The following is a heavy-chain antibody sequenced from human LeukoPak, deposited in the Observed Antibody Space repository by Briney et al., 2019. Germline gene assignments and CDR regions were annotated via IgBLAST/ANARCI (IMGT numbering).Heavy chain of an antibody. V-gene: IGHV3-23*01. D-gene: IGHD2-2*01. CDR2: ISGSGGST. J-gene: IGHJ4*02. Sequence: GGSLRLSCAASGFTFTSYAMTWVRQAPGKGLEWVSSISGSGGSTYYADSVEGRFTISRDNSKNTLYLQMNSLRAEDTAVYYCAKEDCSGTSCWYFDYWGQGTLVTVSS. CDR3: AKEDCSGTSCWYFDY. CDR1: GFTFTSYA.